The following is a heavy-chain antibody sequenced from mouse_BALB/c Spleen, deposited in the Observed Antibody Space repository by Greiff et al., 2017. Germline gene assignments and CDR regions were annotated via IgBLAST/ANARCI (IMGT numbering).Heavy chain of an antibody. J-gene: IGHJ4*01. CDR3: ARSHYYGSSYHYAMDY. CDR2: ISCYNGAT. Sequence: LVKTGASVKISCKASGYSFTGYYMHWVKQSHGKSLEWIGYISCYNGATSYNQKFKGKATFTVDTSSSTAYMQFNSLTSEDSAVYYCARSHYYGSSYHYAMDYWGQGTSVTVSS. V-gene: IGHV1S34*01. CDR1: GYSFTGYY. D-gene: IGHD1-1*01.